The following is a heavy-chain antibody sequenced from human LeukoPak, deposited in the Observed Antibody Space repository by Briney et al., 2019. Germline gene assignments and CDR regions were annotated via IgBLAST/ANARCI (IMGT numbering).Heavy chain of an antibody. Sequence: SVKVTFKSSGGTFSFYAISWVRQPPGQGLEWMGGIIPIFGTANYAQKFQGRVTITADESTSTAYMELSSLRSEDTAVYYCARTFIAVATNYYYYGMDVWGQGTTVTVSS. CDR2: IIPIFGTA. D-gene: IGHD6-19*01. J-gene: IGHJ6*02. CDR1: GGTFSFYA. CDR3: ARTFIAVATNYYYYGMDV. V-gene: IGHV1-69*01.